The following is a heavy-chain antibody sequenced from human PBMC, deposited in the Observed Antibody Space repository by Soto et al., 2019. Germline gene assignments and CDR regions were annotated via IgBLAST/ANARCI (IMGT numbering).Heavy chain of an antibody. CDR3: ARGGHVVVVTAALDY. CDR2: VNPSGGHT. D-gene: IGHD2-21*02. V-gene: IGHV1-46*01. J-gene: IGHJ4*02. Sequence: QVQLMQSGAEGKKPGASVKVSCKASGDTFSDYYIHWVRQAPGQGLEWMGTVNPSGGHTTYSQHFLGRVTMPRDTSTSTLHMELTSLTSEDTAVYYCARGGHVVVVTAALDYWGQGTLVTVSS. CDR1: GDTFSDYY.